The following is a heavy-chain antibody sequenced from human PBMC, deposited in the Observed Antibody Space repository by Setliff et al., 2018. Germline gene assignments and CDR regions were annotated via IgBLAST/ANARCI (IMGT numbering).Heavy chain of an antibody. Sequence: GGSLRLSCAASGFTFSRYWMSWVRQAPGKGLEWVANIKQDGSEKYYVDSVKGRFTISRDNAKNSLYLQMNSLRAEDTAVYYCARGHTIGALLRHFDCWGQGTLVTVSS. V-gene: IGHV3-7*01. D-gene: IGHD1-1*01. CDR2: IKQDGSEK. CDR3: ARGHTIGALLRHFDC. CDR1: GFTFSRYW. J-gene: IGHJ4*02.